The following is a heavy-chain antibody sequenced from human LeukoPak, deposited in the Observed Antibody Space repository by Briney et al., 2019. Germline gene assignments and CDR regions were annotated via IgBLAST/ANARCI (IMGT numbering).Heavy chain of an antibody. CDR1: GFTFSSYG. D-gene: IGHD1-26*01. J-gene: IGHJ5*02. Sequence: GASLRLSCGTSGFTFSSYGMTWVRQAPGKGLEWVSSINSSGGIAYYADPVKGRFTISRDNSRNTLFLQMNSLRAEDTAIYYCAKDQGELRFDPWGQGTLVTVSS. V-gene: IGHV3-23*01. CDR3: AKDQGELRFDP. CDR2: INSSGGIA.